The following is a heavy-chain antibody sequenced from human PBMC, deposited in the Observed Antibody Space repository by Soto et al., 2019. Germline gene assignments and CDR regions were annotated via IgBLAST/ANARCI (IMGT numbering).Heavy chain of an antibody. CDR1: GFTFSSYS. D-gene: IGHD6-13*01. CDR3: ARDRYSSSSYYYYYYGMDV. J-gene: IGHJ6*02. Sequence: GGSLRLSCAASGFTFSSYSMNWVRQAPGKGLEWVSSISSSSSYIYYADSVKSRFTISRDNAKNSLYLQMNSLRAEDTAVYYCARDRYSSSSYYYYYYGMDVWGQGTTVTVSS. V-gene: IGHV3-21*01. CDR2: ISSSSSYI.